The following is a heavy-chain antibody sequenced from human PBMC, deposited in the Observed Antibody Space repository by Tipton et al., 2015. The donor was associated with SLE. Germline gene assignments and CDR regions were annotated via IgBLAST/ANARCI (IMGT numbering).Heavy chain of an antibody. V-gene: IGHV4-34*01. D-gene: IGHD6-19*01. CDR3: ARGIAVAGPFDY. CDR2: ISHSGST. Sequence: LRLSCAVYGGSFSGYYWSWIRQPPGKGLEWIGEISHSGSTKYKPSLKSRVTISVDTSKNQFSLKLSSVTAADTAVYYCARGIAVAGPFDYWGQGTLVTVSS. J-gene: IGHJ4*02. CDR1: GGSFSGYY.